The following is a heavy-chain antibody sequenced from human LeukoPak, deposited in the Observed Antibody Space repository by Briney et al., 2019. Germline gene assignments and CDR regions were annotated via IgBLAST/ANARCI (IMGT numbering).Heavy chain of an antibody. J-gene: IGHJ6*02. Sequence: PSETLSLTCTVSGGSISSYYWTWIRQPPGKGLEWIGFIHYSGSTNYKPSLGSRVTMSVDTSKNQFSLKLSSATAADTAVYYCARGVGAPSFYYYYGMDVWGQGTTVTVSS. D-gene: IGHD1-26*01. CDR3: ARGVGAPSFYYYYGMDV. CDR2: IHYSGST. V-gene: IGHV4-59*01. CDR1: GGSISSYY.